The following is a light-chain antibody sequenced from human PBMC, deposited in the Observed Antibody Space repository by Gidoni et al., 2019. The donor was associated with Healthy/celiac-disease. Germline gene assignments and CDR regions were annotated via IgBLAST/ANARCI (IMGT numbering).Light chain of an antibody. Sequence: DIQMTQSPSSLSASVGDRVTITYQASKDISNYLNWYQQKPGKAPKLLIYDASNLETGVPSRFSGSVSGTDFTFTISSLQPEDIATYYCQQYDNLPSITFGQGTRLEIK. J-gene: IGKJ5*01. CDR2: DAS. CDR1: KDISNY. V-gene: IGKV1-33*01. CDR3: QQYDNLPSIT.